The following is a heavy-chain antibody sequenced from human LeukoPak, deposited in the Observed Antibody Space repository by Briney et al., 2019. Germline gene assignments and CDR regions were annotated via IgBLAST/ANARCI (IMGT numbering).Heavy chain of an antibody. D-gene: IGHD3-3*01. CDR2: ISGSGGST. CDR3: AKEGGTMIFGVVIRLGGASE. J-gene: IGHJ4*02. Sequence: GGSLRLSCAASGFTFSSYAMSRVRQAPGKGLEWVSAISGSGGSTYYADSVKGRFTISRDNSKNTLYLQMNSLRAEDTAVYYCAKEGGTMIFGVVIRLGGASEWGQGTLVTVSS. V-gene: IGHV3-23*01. CDR1: GFTFSSYA.